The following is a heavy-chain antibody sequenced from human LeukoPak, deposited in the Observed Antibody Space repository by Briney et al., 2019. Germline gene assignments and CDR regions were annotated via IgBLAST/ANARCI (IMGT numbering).Heavy chain of an antibody. D-gene: IGHD1-26*01. CDR2: IYSDDRT. Sequence: GGSLRLSCAASGFTVSSDYMNWVRQAPGKGLECVSIIYSDDRTYYADSVKGRFTISRDNSKNTLYLQMNSLRAEDTAVYHCARDVEGGGIGYWGQGTLVIVSS. J-gene: IGHJ4*02. CDR1: GFTVSSDY. V-gene: IGHV3-53*01. CDR3: ARDVEGGGIGY.